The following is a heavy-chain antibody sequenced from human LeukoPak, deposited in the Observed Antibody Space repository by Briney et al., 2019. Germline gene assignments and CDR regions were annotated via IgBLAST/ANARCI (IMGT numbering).Heavy chain of an antibody. Sequence: GGSLRLSCAASGFTFSSYGMHWVRQAPGKGLEWVAVISYDGSNKYYADSVKGRFTISRDNSKNTLYLQMNSLRAEDTAVYYCAKDRSIALARGYFDYWGQGTLVTVSS. J-gene: IGHJ4*02. V-gene: IGHV3-30*18. CDR3: AKDRSIALARGYFDY. CDR1: GFTFSSYG. D-gene: IGHD6-19*01. CDR2: ISYDGSNK.